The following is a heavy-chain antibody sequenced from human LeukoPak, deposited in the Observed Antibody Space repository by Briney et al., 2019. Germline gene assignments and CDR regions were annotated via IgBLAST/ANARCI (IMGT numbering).Heavy chain of an antibody. CDR2: ISSRGTYM. CDR1: GFPFSGYT. J-gene: IGHJ6*02. D-gene: IGHD1-26*01. V-gene: IGHV3-21*01. Sequence: GGSLRLSCAASGFPFSGYTMNWVRQAPGKGLEWVSSISSRGTYMNYADSVKGRFSISRDNAKNSLHLQMNSLRAEDTAVYYCARDLLVVATPNYYYYYGMDVWGQGTTVTVSS. CDR3: ARDLLVVATPNYYYYYGMDV.